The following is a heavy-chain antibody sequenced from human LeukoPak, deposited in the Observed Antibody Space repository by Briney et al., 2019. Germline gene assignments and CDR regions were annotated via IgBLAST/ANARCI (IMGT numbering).Heavy chain of an antibody. CDR3: AKPEKQSQYYFYYMDV. CDR1: GFTFSTYW. V-gene: IGHV3-11*04. J-gene: IGHJ6*03. D-gene: IGHD1-14*01. CDR2: ISSSGSSI. Sequence: GGSLRLSCAASGFTFSTYWMHWIRQAPGKGLEWVSYISSSGSSIYYADSVKGRFTISRDNAKNSLYLQMNSLRAEDTAVYYCAKPEKQSQYYFYYMDVWGKGTTVTISS.